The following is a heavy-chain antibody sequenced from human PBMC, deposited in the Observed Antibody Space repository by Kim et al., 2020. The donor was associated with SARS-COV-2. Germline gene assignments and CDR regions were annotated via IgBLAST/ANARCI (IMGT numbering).Heavy chain of an antibody. Sequence: ADSVKGRFTISRDNSKNTLYLQMNSLRAEDTAVYYCAITMVRGGTNAFDIWGQGTMVTVSS. D-gene: IGHD3-10*01. J-gene: IGHJ3*02. V-gene: IGHV3-66*01. CDR3: AITMVRGGTNAFDI.